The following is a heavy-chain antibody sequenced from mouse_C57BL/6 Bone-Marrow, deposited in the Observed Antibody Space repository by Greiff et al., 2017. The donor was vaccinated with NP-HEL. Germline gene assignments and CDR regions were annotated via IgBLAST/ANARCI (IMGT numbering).Heavy chain of an antibody. J-gene: IGHJ4*01. CDR2: ISSGSSTI. V-gene: IGHV5-17*01. CDR3: ARRRGHAMDY. Sequence: VQLQQSGGGLVKPGGSLKLSCAASGFTFSDYGMHWVRQAPEKGLEWVAYISSGSSTIYYADTVKGRFTISRDNAKNTLFLQMTSLRSEDTAMYYCARRRGHAMDYWGQGTSVTVSS. CDR1: GFTFSDYG.